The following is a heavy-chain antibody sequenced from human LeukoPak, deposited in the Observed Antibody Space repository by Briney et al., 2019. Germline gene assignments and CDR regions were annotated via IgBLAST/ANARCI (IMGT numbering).Heavy chain of an antibody. CDR2: ISSSSSYI. CDR1: GFTFSSYS. V-gene: IGHV3-21*04. Sequence: PGGSLRLFCAASGFTFSSYSMNWVRQAPGKGLEWVSSISSSSSYIYYADSVKGRFTISRDNAKNTLYLQMNSLRAEDTAVYYCAEFSDLVSYYYYYMDVWGKGTTVTVSS. J-gene: IGHJ6*03. D-gene: IGHD2-15*01. CDR3: AEFSDLVSYYYYYMDV.